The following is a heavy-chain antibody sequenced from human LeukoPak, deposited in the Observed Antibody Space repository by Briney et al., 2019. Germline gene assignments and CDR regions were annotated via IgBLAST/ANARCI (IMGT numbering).Heavy chain of an antibody. CDR1: GFTFSDYY. CDR2: ISSSGSTI. D-gene: IGHD6-19*01. CDR3: ATPIAVAAFDI. J-gene: IGHJ3*02. Sequence: PGGSLRLPCAASGFTFSDYYMSWIRQAPGKGLEWVSYISSSGSTIYYADSVKGRFTISRDNARNSLYLQMNSLRAEDTAVYYCATPIAVAAFDIWGQGTMVTVSS. V-gene: IGHV3-11*01.